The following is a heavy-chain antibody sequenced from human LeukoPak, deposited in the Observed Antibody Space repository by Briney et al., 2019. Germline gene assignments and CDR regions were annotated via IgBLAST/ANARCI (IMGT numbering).Heavy chain of an antibody. Sequence: GPLRLCCASPRFTLSSYATHWVRQAPVKGLEWVAVISYDGSEKNYAESVKGRFTISRDNSKNTLYLQMNSLRAEDTAVYYCAKGGWLGAYYYYMDVWGKGTTVTVSS. CDR3: AKGGWLGAYYYYMDV. CDR1: RFTLSSYA. CDR2: ISYDGSEK. V-gene: IGHV3-30*04. D-gene: IGHD6-19*01. J-gene: IGHJ6*03.